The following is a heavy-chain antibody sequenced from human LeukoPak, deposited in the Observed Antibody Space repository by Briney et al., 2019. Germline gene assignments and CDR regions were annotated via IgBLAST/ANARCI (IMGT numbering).Heavy chain of an antibody. CDR1: GFTVSSNS. CDR2: IYSDNT. V-gene: IGHV3-53*01. D-gene: IGHD3-16*01. J-gene: IGHJ4*02. CDR3: AKDLGASSVAFFDY. Sequence: GGSLRLSCTVSGFTVSSNSMSWVRQAPGKGLEWVSFIYSDNTHYSDSVKGRFTISRDDSKNTLYLQMNSLRAEDTAVYYCAKDLGASSVAFFDYWGQGTLVTVSS.